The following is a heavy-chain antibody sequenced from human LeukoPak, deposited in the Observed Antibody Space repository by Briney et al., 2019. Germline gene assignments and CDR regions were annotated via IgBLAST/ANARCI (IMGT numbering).Heavy chain of an antibody. CDR2: IYYSGST. CDR1: GGSISSYY. Sequence: SETLSLTCTVSGGSISSYYWSWIRQPPGKGLEWIGYIYYSGSTNYNPSLKSRVTISVDTSKNQFSLKLSSVTAADTAVYYCVRGDGSGSYDLGYWGQGTLVTVSS. V-gene: IGHV4-59*01. CDR3: VRGDGSGSYDLGY. J-gene: IGHJ4*02. D-gene: IGHD3-10*01.